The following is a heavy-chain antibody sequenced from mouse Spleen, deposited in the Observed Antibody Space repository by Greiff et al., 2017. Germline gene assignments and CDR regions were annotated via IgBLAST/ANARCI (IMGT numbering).Heavy chain of an antibody. Sequence: EVKVVESGGDLVKPGGSLKLSCAASGFTFSSYGMSWVRQTPDKRLEWVATISSGGSYTYYPDSVKGRFTISRDNAKNTLYLQMSSLKSEDTAMYYCARHEDGSYAMDYWGQGTSVTVSS. CDR3: ARHEDGSYAMDY. D-gene: IGHD2-3*01. CDR2: ISSGGSYT. CDR1: GFTFSSYG. V-gene: IGHV5-6*01. J-gene: IGHJ4*01.